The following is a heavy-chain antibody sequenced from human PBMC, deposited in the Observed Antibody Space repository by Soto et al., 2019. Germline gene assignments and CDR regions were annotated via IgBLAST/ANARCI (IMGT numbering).Heavy chain of an antibody. Sequence: QVHLVQSGAEVKKSGASVKVSCKGSGYDFTTYGITWVRQAPGQGLEWMAWISAHNGNTDYAQKLKGRVTVTRDTSTSTAYMELRSLRSDDAAVYYCARARYGDYWGQGALVTVSS. V-gene: IGHV1-18*01. CDR1: GYDFTTYG. CDR3: ARARYGDY. CDR2: ISAHNGNT. D-gene: IGHD1-1*01. J-gene: IGHJ4*02.